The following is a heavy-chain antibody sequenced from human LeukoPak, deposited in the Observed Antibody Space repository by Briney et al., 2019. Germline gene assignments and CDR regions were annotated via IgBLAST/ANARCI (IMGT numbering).Heavy chain of an antibody. CDR3: ASLGYSSSSVFDY. Sequence: SQTLSLTCTVSGGSTSSGSYYWSWIRQPAGKGLEWIGRIYTSGSTNYNPSLKSRVTISVDTSKNQLSLKLSSVTAADTAVYYCASLGYSSSSVFDYWGQGTLVTVSS. D-gene: IGHD6-6*01. CDR2: IYTSGST. CDR1: GGSTSSGSYY. V-gene: IGHV4-61*02. J-gene: IGHJ4*02.